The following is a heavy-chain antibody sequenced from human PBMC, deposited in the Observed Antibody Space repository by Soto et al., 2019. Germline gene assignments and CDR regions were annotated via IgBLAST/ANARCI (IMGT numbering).Heavy chain of an antibody. CDR3: AKDHFTLVRGVYDY. CDR2: ISGSGSST. J-gene: IGHJ4*02. CDR1: GFTCSSYA. V-gene: IGHV3-23*01. D-gene: IGHD3-10*01. Sequence: PGGSLRLSCAASGFTCSSYAMSWVRQAPGKGLEWVSGISGSGSSTYYADSVKGRFTISRDNSKKTLYLQMNSLRAEDTAVYYCAKDHFTLVRGVYDYSGQGTLVTVSS.